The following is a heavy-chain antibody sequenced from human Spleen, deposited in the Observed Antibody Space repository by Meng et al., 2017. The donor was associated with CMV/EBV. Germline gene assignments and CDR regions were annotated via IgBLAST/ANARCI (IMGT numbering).Heavy chain of an antibody. J-gene: IGHJ4*02. D-gene: IGHD2-2*01. Sequence: GESLKISCAASGFTFSSYSMNWVRQAPGKGLEWVSSITSSSSYIYYADPVKGRFTISRDNAKNSLYLQMNSLSAEDTAVSYCARGWGYCSSTSCVGFDYWGQGTLVTVSS. CDR3: ARGWGYCSSTSCVGFDY. CDR1: GFTFSSYS. V-gene: IGHV3-21*01. CDR2: ITSSSSYI.